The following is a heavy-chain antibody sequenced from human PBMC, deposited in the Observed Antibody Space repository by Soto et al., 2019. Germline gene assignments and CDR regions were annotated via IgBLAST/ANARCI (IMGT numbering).Heavy chain of an antibody. V-gene: IGHV4-34*01. CDR3: ARGRELYCRTTSCFLNWFDP. CDR2: INQSGST. Sequence: SETLSLTCAVYGGSFSGYYWNWIRQPPGKGLEWIGEINQSGSTSYNPSLKSRVTISVDTSKNHFSLKLNSMTAADTAVYYCARGRELYCRTTSCFLNWFDPWGQGTLVTVSS. D-gene: IGHD2-2*01. CDR1: GGSFSGYY. J-gene: IGHJ5*02.